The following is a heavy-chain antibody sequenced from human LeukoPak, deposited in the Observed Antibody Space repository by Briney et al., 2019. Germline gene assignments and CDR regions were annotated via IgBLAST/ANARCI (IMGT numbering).Heavy chain of an antibody. CDR2: IYSGGST. D-gene: IGHD6-19*01. V-gene: IGHV3-53*01. CDR3: AKVWYSSAGGYFDY. CDR1: GFTVSSNY. J-gene: IGHJ4*02. Sequence: GGSLRFSCAASGFTVSSNYMSWVRQAPGKGLEWVSVIYSGGSTYYADSVKGRFTISRDNSKNTLYLQMNSLRAEDTAVYYCAKVWYSSAGGYFDYWGQGTLVTVSS.